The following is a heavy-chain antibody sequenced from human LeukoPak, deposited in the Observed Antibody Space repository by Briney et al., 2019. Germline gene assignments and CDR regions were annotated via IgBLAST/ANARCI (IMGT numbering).Heavy chain of an antibody. CDR3: AKGVGKWLGAFDI. D-gene: IGHD3-22*01. CDR2: IRYDGGNK. Sequence: PGGSLRLSCAASGFTFSSYGMHWVRQAPGKGLEWVAFIRYDGGNKYYADSVKGRFTISRDNSKNTLYLQMNSLRAEDTAVYYCAKGVGKWLGAFDIWGQGTMVTVSS. V-gene: IGHV3-30*02. J-gene: IGHJ3*02. CDR1: GFTFSSYG.